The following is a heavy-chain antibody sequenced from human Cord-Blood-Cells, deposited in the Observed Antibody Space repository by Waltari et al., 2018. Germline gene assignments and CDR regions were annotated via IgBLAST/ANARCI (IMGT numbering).Heavy chain of an antibody. J-gene: IGHJ5*02. V-gene: IGHV4-4*07. Sequence: QVQLQESGPGLVKPSETLSLTCTVSGGSISSYYWSWIRQPAGKGLEWIGRIYTSGSTNYNTYLKSQVTMSVDKPKNQFSLKLSSVTAADTAVYYCARDSPAPTYNWIYVNWFDPWGQGTLVTVSS. D-gene: IGHD1-7*01. CDR3: ARDSPAPTYNWIYVNWFDP. CDR1: GGSISSYY. CDR2: IYTSGST.